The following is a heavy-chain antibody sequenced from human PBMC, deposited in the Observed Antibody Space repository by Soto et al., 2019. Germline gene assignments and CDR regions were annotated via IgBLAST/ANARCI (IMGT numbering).Heavy chain of an antibody. CDR3: ARDCSGGSFARQWCKTDAFDI. Sequence: GASVKVSCKASGYTFTSYGISWVRQAPGQGLEWMGWISAYNGNTNYAQKLQGRVTMTTDTSTSTAYMELRSLRSDDTAVYYCARDCSGGSFARQWCKTDAFDIWGQGTMVTVSS. CDR2: ISAYNGNT. CDR1: GYTFTSYG. D-gene: IGHD2-15*01. J-gene: IGHJ3*02. V-gene: IGHV1-18*01.